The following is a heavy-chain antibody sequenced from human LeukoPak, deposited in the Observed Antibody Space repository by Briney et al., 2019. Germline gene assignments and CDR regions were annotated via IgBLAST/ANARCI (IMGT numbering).Heavy chain of an antibody. J-gene: IGHJ4*02. V-gene: IGHV4-30-4*01. CDR2: IYYSGST. CDR3: ASTNLVVPAAIPFDY. CDR1: GGSISSGDYY. D-gene: IGHD2-2*01. Sequence: SETLSLTCTVSGGSISSGDYYWSWIRQPPGKGLEWIGYIYYSGSTYYSPSLKSRVTISVDTSKNQFSLKLSSVTAADTAVYYCASTNLVVPAAIPFDYWGQGTLVTVSS.